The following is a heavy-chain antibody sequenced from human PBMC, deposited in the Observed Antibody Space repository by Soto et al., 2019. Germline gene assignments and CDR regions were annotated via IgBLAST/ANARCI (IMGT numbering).Heavy chain of an antibody. CDR3: ARGKSYSSSWRAGTWFDP. V-gene: IGHV4-34*01. D-gene: IGHD6-6*01. Sequence: QVQLQQWGAGLLKPSETLSLTCAVYGGSFSGYYRSWIRQPPGQGLEWMGEINHSGSTNYNPSIKRRVTISVDTSKNQFSLKLSSVTAADTAVYYCARGKSYSSSWRAGTWFDPWGQGTLVTVSS. CDR1: GGSFSGYY. J-gene: IGHJ5*02. CDR2: INHSGST.